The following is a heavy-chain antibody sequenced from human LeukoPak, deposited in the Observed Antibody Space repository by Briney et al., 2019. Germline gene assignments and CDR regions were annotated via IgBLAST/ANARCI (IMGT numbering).Heavy chain of an antibody. CDR3: TTDSLFGDDYNPDSFDY. J-gene: IGHJ4*02. Sequence: GGSLRLSCAASGFTFTDAWMSWVRQAPGKGLEWIGRIKTKTDGESTDYAAPVHDRFTISRDDSKDTLFLHMSNLKTEDTAVYFCTTDSLFGDDYNPDSFDYWGQGTLVAVSS. CDR2: IKTKTDGEST. V-gene: IGHV3-15*01. D-gene: IGHD5-24*01. CDR1: GFTFTDAW.